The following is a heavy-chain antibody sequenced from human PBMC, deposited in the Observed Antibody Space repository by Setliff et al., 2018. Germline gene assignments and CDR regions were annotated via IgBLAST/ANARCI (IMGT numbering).Heavy chain of an antibody. V-gene: IGHV4-39*07. CDR3: ATSGFCSAGSCYSFDD. CDR1: GASVSGNSYY. Sequence: SETLSLTCTVSGASVSGNSYYWGWIRQPPGKGLEWIGSMYYGGGGSTNYNPSLKSRVTMSVDTSKNRFSLNLTSVTAADTAVYYCATSGFCSAGSCYSFDDWGQGALVTVSS. CDR2: MYYGGGGST. J-gene: IGHJ4*02. D-gene: IGHD2-15*01.